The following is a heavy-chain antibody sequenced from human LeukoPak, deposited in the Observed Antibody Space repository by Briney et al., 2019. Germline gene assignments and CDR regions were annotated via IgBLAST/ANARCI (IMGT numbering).Heavy chain of an antibody. CDR3: ARNKRGYGMDV. CDR2: IYNSWST. CDR1: GGSISSGGYS. D-gene: IGHD1/OR15-1a*01. V-gene: IGHV4-30-2*01. J-gene: IGHJ6*02. Sequence: SETLSLTCAVSGGSISSGGYSWSWIRQPPGKGLEWIGYIYNSWSTYYNPSLKSRVTISVDRSKNQFSLKLSSVTAADTAVYYCARNKRGYGMDVWGQGTTVTVSS.